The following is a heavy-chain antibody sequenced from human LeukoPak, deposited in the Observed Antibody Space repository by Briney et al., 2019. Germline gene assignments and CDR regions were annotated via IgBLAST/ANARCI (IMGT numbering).Heavy chain of an antibody. CDR2: IRYDGSNK. Sequence: GGSLRLSCAASGFTFSSYGMHWVRQAPGKGLEWVTFIRYDGSNKYYVESVKGRFSISRDNSENTLYLEMNSLRAEDTAIYYCAKGKGKLGAFQSDFDYWGQGTLVTVSS. CDR3: AKGKGKLGAFQSDFDY. CDR1: GFTFSSYG. D-gene: IGHD1-26*01. V-gene: IGHV3-30*02. J-gene: IGHJ4*02.